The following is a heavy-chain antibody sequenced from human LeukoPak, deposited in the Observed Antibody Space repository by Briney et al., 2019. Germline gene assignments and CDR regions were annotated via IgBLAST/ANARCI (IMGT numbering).Heavy chain of an antibody. J-gene: IGHJ4*02. CDR2: KWYDGSNK. CDR3: VRESIGFDY. CDR1: GFTFSSYG. Sequence: GGSLRLSCAASGFTFSSYGMHWVRQAPGKGLEWVAVKWYDGSNKYYADSVKGRFTISRDNAKDSLYLQMNSLRAEDTAVYYCVRESIGFDYWGQGTLVTVSS. D-gene: IGHD2-15*01. V-gene: IGHV3-33*01.